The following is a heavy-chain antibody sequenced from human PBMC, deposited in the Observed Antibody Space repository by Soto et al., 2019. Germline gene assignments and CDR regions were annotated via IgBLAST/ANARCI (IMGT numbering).Heavy chain of an antibody. D-gene: IGHD6-6*01. CDR2: ISSSSSYI. CDR3: AREQDSSSAYGMDV. CDR1: GFTFSSYS. J-gene: IGHJ6*02. V-gene: IGHV3-21*04. Sequence: GSLRLSCAASGFTFSSYSMNWVRQAPGKGLEWVSSISSSSSYIYYADSVKGRFTISRDNAKNSLYLQMNSLRAEDTAVYYCAREQDSSSAYGMDVWGQGTTVTVSS.